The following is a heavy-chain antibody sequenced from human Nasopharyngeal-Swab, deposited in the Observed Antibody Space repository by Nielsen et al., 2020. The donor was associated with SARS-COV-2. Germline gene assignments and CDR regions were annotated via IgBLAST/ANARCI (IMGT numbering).Heavy chain of an antibody. J-gene: IGHJ4*02. CDR2: ISSSGSTR. CDR3: AKGLGRGLLWFGELLK. V-gene: IGHV3-48*03. Sequence: GESLKISCAASGFTFSSYEMNWVRQAPGKGLEWVSYISSSGSTRYYADSVKGRFTISRDNAKNSLYLQMNSLRAEDTAVYYCAKGLGRGLLWFGELLKWGQGTLVTVSS. CDR1: GFTFSSYE. D-gene: IGHD3-10*01.